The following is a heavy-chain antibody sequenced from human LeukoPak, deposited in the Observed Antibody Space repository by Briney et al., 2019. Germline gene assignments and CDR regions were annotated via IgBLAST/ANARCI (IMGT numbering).Heavy chain of an antibody. CDR2: ISSSSSYI. J-gene: IGHJ4*02. D-gene: IGHD3-22*01. CDR1: GFTFSSYS. Sequence: PRGSLRLSCAASGFTFSSYSMNWVRQVPGKGLEWVSSISSSSSYIYYADSVKGRFTISRDNSKNTLYLQMNSLRAEDTAVYYCAKDLSRVVITPFDYWGQGTLVTVSS. V-gene: IGHV3-21*01. CDR3: AKDLSRVVITPFDY.